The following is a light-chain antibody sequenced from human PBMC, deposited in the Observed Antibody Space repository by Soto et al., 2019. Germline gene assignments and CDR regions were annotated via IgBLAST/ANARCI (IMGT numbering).Light chain of an antibody. CDR3: QQYDSYPYT. CDR1: QSISTW. Sequence: DIQMTQSPSTLSASVGDRVTITCRASQSISTWLAWYQQKPGKAPKVLIYKASSLETGVPPRFSGSGSGTEFTLTISSLQPGDFATYYCQQYDSYPYTFGQWTKLEIK. J-gene: IGKJ2*01. CDR2: KAS. V-gene: IGKV1-5*03.